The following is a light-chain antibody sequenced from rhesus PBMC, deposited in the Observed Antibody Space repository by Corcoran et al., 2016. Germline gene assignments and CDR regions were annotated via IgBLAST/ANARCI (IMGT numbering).Light chain of an antibody. J-gene: IGKJ1*01. Sequence: ETVVTQSPATLSLSPGERATLSCRASQSVGSYLAWYQQKPGQAPRLLIYGASSRATGIPDRLSGSGSGTDFTLTISSLEPEDVGVYYCQQSSNLWTFGQGTMVEIK. V-gene: IGKV3-24*04. CDR2: GAS. CDR3: QQSSNLWT. CDR1: QSVGSY.